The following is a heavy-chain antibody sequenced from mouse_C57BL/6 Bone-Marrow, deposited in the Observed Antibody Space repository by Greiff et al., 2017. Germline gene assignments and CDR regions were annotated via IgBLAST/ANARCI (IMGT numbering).Heavy chain of an antibody. D-gene: IGHD3-2*02. V-gene: IGHV7-1*01. CDR1: GFTFSDFY. CDR2: SRNKANDYTT. J-gene: IGHJ3*01. CDR3: ARDAPQGAWFAY. Sequence: EVKLVESGGGLVQSGRSLRLSCATSGFTFSDFYMEWVRQAPGKGLEWIAASRNKANDYTTEYSASVKGRFIVSRDTSQSILYLQMNALRAEDTAIYYCARDAPQGAWFAYWGQGTLVTVSA.